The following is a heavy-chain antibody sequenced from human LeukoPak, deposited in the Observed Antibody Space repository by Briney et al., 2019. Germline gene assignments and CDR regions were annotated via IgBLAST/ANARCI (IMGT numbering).Heavy chain of an antibody. CDR3: ARSSPAITIFGVVMFDY. CDR2: ISSSSSYI. CDR1: GFTFSSYS. V-gene: IGHV3-21*01. J-gene: IGHJ4*02. D-gene: IGHD3-3*01. Sequence: PGGSLRLSCAASGFTFSSYSMNWVRQAPGKGLEWVSSISSSSSYIYYADSVKGRFTISRDNAKNSLYLQMNSLRAEDTAVYYCARSSPAITIFGVVMFDYRGQGTLVTVSS.